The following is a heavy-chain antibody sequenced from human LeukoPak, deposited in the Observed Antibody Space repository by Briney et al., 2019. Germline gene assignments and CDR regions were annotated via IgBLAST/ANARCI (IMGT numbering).Heavy chain of an antibody. D-gene: IGHD2-15*01. V-gene: IGHV3-48*01. CDR2: ISSSSSTI. Sequence: PGGSLRLSCAASGFTFSNYNMNWVRQAPGKGLEWVSYISSSSSTIYYADSVKGRFTISRDNAKNSLYLQMNSLRAEDTAVYYCARGLYCSGGSCYGRFDYWDQGTLVTVSS. CDR1: GFTFSNYN. CDR3: ARGLYCSGGSCYGRFDY. J-gene: IGHJ4*02.